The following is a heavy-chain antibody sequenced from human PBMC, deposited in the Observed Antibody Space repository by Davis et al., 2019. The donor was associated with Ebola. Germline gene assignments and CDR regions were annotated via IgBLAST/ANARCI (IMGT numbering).Heavy chain of an antibody. CDR2: IYWDDDK. Sequence: SGPTLVKPTQTLTLTCTFSGFSLSTSGVGVGWIRQPPGKALEWLAIIYWDDDKRYSPSLKSRLTITKDTSKNQVVLTMTNMDPVDTATYYCAHRRIAVAGRGFDYWGQGTLVTVSS. J-gene: IGHJ4*02. CDR1: GFSLSTSGVG. CDR3: AHRRIAVAGRGFDY. D-gene: IGHD6-19*01. V-gene: IGHV2-5*02.